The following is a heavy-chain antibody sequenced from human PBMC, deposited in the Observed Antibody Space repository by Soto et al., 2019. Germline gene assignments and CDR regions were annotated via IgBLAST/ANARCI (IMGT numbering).Heavy chain of an antibody. CDR1: GFTFSSYS. Sequence: EVQLVESGGGLVKPGGSLRLSCAASGFTFSSYSMNWVRQAPGKGLEWVSSISSSSSYIYYADSVKCRFTISRDNAKNSLYLQMNSLRAEDTAVYYCARDTDVPGGAFDSWGQGTMVTVSS. CDR2: ISSSSSYI. D-gene: IGHD3-10*02. V-gene: IGHV3-21*01. J-gene: IGHJ3*02. CDR3: ARDTDVPGGAFDS.